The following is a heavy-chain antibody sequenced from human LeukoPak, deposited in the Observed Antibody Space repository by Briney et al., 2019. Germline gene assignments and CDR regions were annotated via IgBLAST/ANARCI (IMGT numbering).Heavy chain of an antibody. J-gene: IGHJ3*02. CDR3: AALGPPYSGSYLSAFDI. Sequence: SVKVSCKASGFTFTSSAMQWVRQARGQRLEWIGWIVVGSGNTNYAQKFQERVTITRGMSTSTAYMELSSLRSEDTAVYYCAALGPPYSGSYLSAFDIWGQGTMVTVSS. CDR1: GFTFTSSA. V-gene: IGHV1-58*02. D-gene: IGHD1-26*01. CDR2: IVVGSGNT.